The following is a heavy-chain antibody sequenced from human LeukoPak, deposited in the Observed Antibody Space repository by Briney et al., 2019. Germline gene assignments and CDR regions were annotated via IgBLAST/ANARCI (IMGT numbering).Heavy chain of an antibody. D-gene: IGHD5-18*01. CDR1: GVSISSYY. CDR3: ARCFVSYGVLD. V-gene: IGHV4-59*01. J-gene: IGHJ4*02. Sequence: SEPLSLPRTVSGVSISSYYWSWIRQPPGKGLEGIGYIYYSGSTNYNPSLKSRVTISIDTSKNQFSLKLSSVTAADTAVYYCARCFVSYGVLDWGQGPLVTVFS. CDR2: IYYSGST.